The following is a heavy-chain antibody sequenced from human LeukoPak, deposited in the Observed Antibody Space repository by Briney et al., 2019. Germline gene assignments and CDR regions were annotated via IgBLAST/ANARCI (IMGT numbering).Heavy chain of an antibody. J-gene: IGHJ4*02. Sequence: PGGSLRLSCAAPGFTFNIYAMSWLRQAPGKGLDWVSAISGSGGNTYYADSVKGRFTISRDNSKNTLYLQMNSLRAEDTAVYYCVSGCCSSTSAYDGWGQGTLVTVSS. CDR1: GFTFNIYA. CDR2: ISGSGGNT. V-gene: IGHV3-23*01. D-gene: IGHD2-2*01. CDR3: VSGCCSSTSAYDG.